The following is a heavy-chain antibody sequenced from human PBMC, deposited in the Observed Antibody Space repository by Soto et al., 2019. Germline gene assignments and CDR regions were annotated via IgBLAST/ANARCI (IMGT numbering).Heavy chain of an antibody. CDR1: GFTFSSYA. CDR2: ISGSGGST. Sequence: PGGSLRLSCAASGFTFSSYAMSWVRQAPGKGLEWVSAISGSGGSTYYADSVKGRFTISRDNSKNTLYLQMNSLRAEDTAVYYCAKGVVVVAATYNILDYWGQGTLVTVSS. V-gene: IGHV3-23*01. CDR3: AKGVVVVAATYNILDY. D-gene: IGHD2-15*01. J-gene: IGHJ4*02.